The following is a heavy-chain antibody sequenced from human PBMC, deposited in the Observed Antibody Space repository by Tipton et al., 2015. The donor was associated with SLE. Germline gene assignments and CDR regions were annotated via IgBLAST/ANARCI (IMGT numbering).Heavy chain of an antibody. J-gene: IGHJ6*02. Sequence: TLSLTCAVYGGSFSGYYWSWIRQPPGKGLEWIGEINHSGSTNYNPSLKSRVTISVDTSKNQFSLKLSSVTAADTAVYYCARDGTVTGDGMDVWGQGTTVTVSS. CDR2: INHSGST. CDR1: GGSFSGYY. V-gene: IGHV4-34*01. D-gene: IGHD4-17*01. CDR3: ARDGTVTGDGMDV.